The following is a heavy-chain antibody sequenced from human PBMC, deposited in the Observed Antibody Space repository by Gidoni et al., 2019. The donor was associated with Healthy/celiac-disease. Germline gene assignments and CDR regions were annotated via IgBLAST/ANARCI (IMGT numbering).Heavy chain of an antibody. J-gene: IGHJ4*02. CDR3: ARVLYYDFWSGYYRISLAY. Sequence: QVQLVQSGAEVKKPGASVKVSCKASGYTFTGYYMHWVRQAPGQGLEWMGWINPNSGGTNYAQKFQGRVTMTTDTSISTAYMELSRLRSDDTAVYYCARVLYYDFWSGYYRISLAYWGQGTLVTVSS. CDR2: INPNSGGT. CDR1: GYTFTGYY. V-gene: IGHV1-2*02. D-gene: IGHD3-3*01.